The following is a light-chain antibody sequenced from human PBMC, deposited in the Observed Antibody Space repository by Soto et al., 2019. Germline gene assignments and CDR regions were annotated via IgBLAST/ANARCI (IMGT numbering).Light chain of an antibody. CDR2: WAS. CDR1: QSVLYSSNNKNY. CDR3: QQYCSTPLT. Sequence: DIVLTQSPDSLAVSLGERATINCKSTQSVLYSSNNKNYLAWYQQQPGQPPKLLIYWASTRDSGVPDRFSGSGSRTDFTLTISSLQAEDVAVYYCQQYCSTPLTFGGGPKVEIK. J-gene: IGKJ4*01. V-gene: IGKV4-1*01.